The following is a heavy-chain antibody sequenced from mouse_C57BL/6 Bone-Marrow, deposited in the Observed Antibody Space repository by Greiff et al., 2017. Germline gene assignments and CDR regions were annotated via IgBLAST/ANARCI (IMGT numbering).Heavy chain of an antibody. CDR2: ISSGSSTI. Sequence: EVQVVESGGGLVKPGGSLKLSCAASGFTFSDYEMHWVRQTPEKGLEWVAYISSGSSTIYYADTVKGRFTISRDNAKNTLFLQMSRLKSEDTAMYYCAGECLIQGWFAYWGQGTLVTVSA. J-gene: IGHJ3*01. CDR1: GFTFSDYE. D-gene: IGHD2-13*01. CDR3: AGECLIQGWFAY. V-gene: IGHV5-17*01.